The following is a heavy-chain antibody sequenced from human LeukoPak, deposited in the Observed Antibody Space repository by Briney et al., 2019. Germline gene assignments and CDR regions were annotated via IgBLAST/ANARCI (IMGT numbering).Heavy chain of an antibody. CDR1: GYSISSGYY. J-gene: IGHJ4*02. Sequence: SETLSLTCTVSGYSISSGYYWGWIRQPPGKGLEWIGSIYHSGSTYYNPSLKSRVTISVDTSKNQFSLKLSSVTAADTAAYYCARQEFYDSSGPDYWGQGTLVTVSS. D-gene: IGHD3-22*01. CDR2: IYHSGST. CDR3: ARQEFYDSSGPDY. V-gene: IGHV4-38-2*02.